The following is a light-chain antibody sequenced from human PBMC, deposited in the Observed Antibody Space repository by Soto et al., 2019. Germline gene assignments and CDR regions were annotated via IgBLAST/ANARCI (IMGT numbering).Light chain of an antibody. CDR1: QGISSY. CDR3: QQYISESWT. CDR2: AAT. Sequence: IPLKQHTWSRAPSFRDGHTIRCGASQGISSYLAWYQQKPGKAPKLLIYAATTLQSGVPSRFSGSGSGTDFTLTISSLQPEDFATYSCQQYISESWTFGQGTKVDI. J-gene: IGKJ1*01. V-gene: IGKV1-9*01.